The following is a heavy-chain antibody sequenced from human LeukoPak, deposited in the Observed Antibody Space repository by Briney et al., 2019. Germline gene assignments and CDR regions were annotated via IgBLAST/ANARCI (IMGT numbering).Heavy chain of an antibody. CDR1: GGTFSSYA. Sequence: WASVKASCKASGGTFSSYAISWVRQAPGQGLEWMGRIIPILGIANYAQKSQGRVTITADKSTSTAYMELSSLRSEDTAVYYCARDGDHDAFDIWGQGTMVTVSS. CDR2: IIPILGIA. CDR3: ARDGDHDAFDI. V-gene: IGHV1-69*04. J-gene: IGHJ3*02.